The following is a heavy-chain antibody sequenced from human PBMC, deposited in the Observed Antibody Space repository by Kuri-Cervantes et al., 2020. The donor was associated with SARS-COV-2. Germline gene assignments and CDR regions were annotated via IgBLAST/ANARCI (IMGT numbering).Heavy chain of an antibody. D-gene: IGHD3-22*01. CDR2: INPNSGGT. J-gene: IGHJ3*02. CDR1: GYTFTGYY. V-gene: IGHV1-2*04. CDR3: ARSTPSRRLVVISQGGAFDI. Sequence: ASVKVSCKASGYTFTGYYMHWVRQAPGQGLEWMGWINPNSGGTNYAQKFQGWVTMTRDTPISTVYMVLSRLRSDDTAVYYCARSTPSRRLVVISQGGAFDIWGQGTMVTVSS.